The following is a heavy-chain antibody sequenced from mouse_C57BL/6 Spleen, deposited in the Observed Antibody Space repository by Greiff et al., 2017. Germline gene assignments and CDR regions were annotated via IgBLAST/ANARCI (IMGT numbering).Heavy chain of an antibody. V-gene: IGHV1-59*01. Sequence: QVQLKQPGAELVRPGTSVKLSCKASGYTFTSYWMHWVKQRPGQGLEWIGVIDPSDSYTNYNQKFKGKATLTVDTSSSTAYMQLSSLTSEDSAVYYCARSYYGSSHAMDYWGQGTSVTVAS. CDR1: GYTFTSYW. CDR3: ARSYYGSSHAMDY. D-gene: IGHD1-1*01. J-gene: IGHJ4*01. CDR2: IDPSDSYT.